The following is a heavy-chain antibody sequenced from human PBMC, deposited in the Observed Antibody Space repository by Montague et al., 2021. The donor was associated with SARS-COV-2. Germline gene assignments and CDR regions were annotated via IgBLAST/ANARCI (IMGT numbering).Heavy chain of an antibody. CDR2: IYYSGST. CDR3: ARVRRPYYYGSGSYWGWFDP. CDR1: GGSISSYY. V-gene: IGHV4-59*01. Sequence: SETLSLTCTVPGGSISSYYWSWIRQPPGKGLEWIGYIYYSGSTNYNPSLKSRVPISVDTPKNQFSLKLSSMTAADTAVYYCARVRRPYYYGSGSYWGWFDPWGQGTLVTVSS. D-gene: IGHD3-10*01. J-gene: IGHJ5*02.